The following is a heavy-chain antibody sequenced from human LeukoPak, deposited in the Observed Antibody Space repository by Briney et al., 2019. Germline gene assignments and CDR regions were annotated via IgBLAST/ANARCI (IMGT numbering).Heavy chain of an antibody. CDR3: ARDGGDTCMVMRRALDY. CDR1: GFAFHSYS. J-gene: IGHJ4*02. D-gene: IGHD5-18*01. Sequence: GGTLSINSSASGFAFHSYSMNWVPQAPGIKLERFSYIISSSSTIYYADSEKGRITTSRDNTNNSLYLQMNSLRDEATAVYYCARDGGDTCMVMRRALDYWGQGTLVTVSS. CDR2: IISSSSTI. V-gene: IGHV3-48*02.